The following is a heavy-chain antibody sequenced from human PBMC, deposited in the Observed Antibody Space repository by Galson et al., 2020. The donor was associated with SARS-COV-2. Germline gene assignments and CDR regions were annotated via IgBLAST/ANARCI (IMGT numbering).Heavy chain of an antibody. J-gene: IGHJ4*02. D-gene: IGHD1-26*01. Sequence: ASVKVSCKASGYTFTTYGISWVRQAPGQGLEWMGWISASSGNTIYAQKLQDRVALTTDPSTSSAYMELRSLKTDDTAVYYCARDGGSYSFDYWGQGPLVTVSS. CDR1: GYTFTTYG. CDR2: ISASSGNT. CDR3: ARDGGSYSFDY. V-gene: IGHV1-18*01.